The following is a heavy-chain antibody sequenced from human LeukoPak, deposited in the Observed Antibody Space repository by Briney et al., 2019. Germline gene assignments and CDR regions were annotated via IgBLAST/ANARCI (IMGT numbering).Heavy chain of an antibody. D-gene: IGHD6-19*01. CDR2: IIPIFGTA. CDR1: GGTFSSYA. Sequence: TVKVSCKASGGTFSSYAISWVRQAPGQGLEWMGGIIPIFGTANYAQKFQGRVTITADESTSTAYMELSSLRSEDTAVYYCAREAYSSGWRDAFDIWGQGTMVTVSS. V-gene: IGHV1-69*13. CDR3: AREAYSSGWRDAFDI. J-gene: IGHJ3*02.